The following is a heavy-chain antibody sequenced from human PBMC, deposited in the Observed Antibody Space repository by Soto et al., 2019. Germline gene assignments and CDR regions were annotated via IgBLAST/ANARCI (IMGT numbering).Heavy chain of an antibody. V-gene: IGHV5-51*01. D-gene: IGHD6-6*01. Sequence: GESLKISCKGSGYSFTSYWIGWVRQMPGKGLEWMGIIYPGDSDTRYSPSFQGQVTISADKSISTAYLQWSSLKASDTAMYYCARHEIDQGIDARPYDHWGQGTLVTVSS. CDR3: ARHEIDQGIDARPYDH. J-gene: IGHJ4*02. CDR1: GYSFTSYW. CDR2: IYPGDSDT.